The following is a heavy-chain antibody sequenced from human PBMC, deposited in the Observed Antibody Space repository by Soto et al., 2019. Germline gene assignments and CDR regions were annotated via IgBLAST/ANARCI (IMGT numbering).Heavy chain of an antibody. D-gene: IGHD6-13*01. V-gene: IGHV3-21*01. CDR1: GFTFSSYS. CDR3: ARDPGTPSGYDAFDI. Sequence: EVQLVESGGGLVKPGGSLRLSCAASGFTFSSYSMNWVRQAPGKGLEWFSSISSSSSYIYYADSVKVLFTISRDNANNSLYRQMNSLRAEDTAVYYCARDPGTPSGYDAFDIWGQGTMVTVSS. J-gene: IGHJ3*02. CDR2: ISSSSSYI.